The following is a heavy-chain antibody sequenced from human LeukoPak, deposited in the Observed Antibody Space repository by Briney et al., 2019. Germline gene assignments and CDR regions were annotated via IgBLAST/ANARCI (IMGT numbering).Heavy chain of an antibody. CDR1: GFAFSGYG. Sequence: GGSLRLSCAASGFAFSGYGMHWVRQAPGKGLEWVAVIWYDGSNKYYEDSVKGRFTISRDTSTNTLYLQMNSLRVDDTAVYYCPRDNYCSSTDCYNFDYWGQGTLVTVSS. D-gene: IGHD2-2*02. CDR2: IWYDGSNK. J-gene: IGHJ4*02. V-gene: IGHV3-33*01. CDR3: PRDNYCSSTDCYNFDY.